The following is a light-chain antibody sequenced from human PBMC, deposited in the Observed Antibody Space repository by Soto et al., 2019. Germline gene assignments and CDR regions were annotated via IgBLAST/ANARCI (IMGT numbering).Light chain of an antibody. Sequence: ELVLTQSPGTLSLSPGERATLSCRASQSVSSSYLAWCQQKPGQAPRLLIYGASSRATGVPDRFSGSGSGTDFSLTISRLEPEDFAVYYCQQYGSSPFTFGPGTKVDIK. CDR3: QQYGSSPFT. V-gene: IGKV3-20*01. CDR2: GAS. J-gene: IGKJ3*01. CDR1: QSVSSSY.